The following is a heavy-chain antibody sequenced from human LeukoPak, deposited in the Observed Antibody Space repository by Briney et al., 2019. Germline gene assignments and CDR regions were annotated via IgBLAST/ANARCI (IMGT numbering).Heavy chain of an antibody. J-gene: IGHJ4*02. Sequence: ASVKVSCKASGYTFTGYYIHWVRQAPGQGLEWMGWINPNSGGKNYAQKFQGRVTMTRDTSISTAYMELSRLRSDDTAVYYCATLYGDYVGSDYWGQGTLVTVSS. CDR1: GYTFTGYY. V-gene: IGHV1-2*02. CDR2: INPNSGGK. CDR3: ATLYGDYVGSDY. D-gene: IGHD4-17*01.